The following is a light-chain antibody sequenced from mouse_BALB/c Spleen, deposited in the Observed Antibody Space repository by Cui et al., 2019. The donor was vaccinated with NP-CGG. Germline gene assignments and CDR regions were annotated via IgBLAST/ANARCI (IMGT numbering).Light chain of an antibody. J-gene: IGLJ1*01. CDR2: GTN. V-gene: IGLV1*01. CDR3: ALWYSNHWV. Sequence: QAVVTQESALTTSPGETVTLTCRSSTGAVTITNYVNWAQEKPDHLFTGLIGGTNNRAPGVPARLSGSLIGDKAALTITGAQTEDEAIYFCALWYSNHWVFGGGTKLTVL. CDR1: TGAVTITNY.